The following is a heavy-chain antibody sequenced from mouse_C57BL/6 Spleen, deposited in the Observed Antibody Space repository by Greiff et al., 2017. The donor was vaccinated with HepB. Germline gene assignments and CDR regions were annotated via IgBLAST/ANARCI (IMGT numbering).Heavy chain of an antibody. CDR2: ISYDGSN. CDR3: ASPYGSSSGWFAY. CDR1: GYSITSGYY. V-gene: IGHV3-6*01. Sequence: DVQLQESGPGLVKPSQSLSLTCSVTGYSITSGYYWNWIRQFPGNKLEWMGYISYDGSNNYNPTLKNRISITRDTSKNQFFLKLNSVTTEDPATYYCASPYGSSSGWFAYWGQGTLVTVSA. J-gene: IGHJ3*01. D-gene: IGHD1-1*01.